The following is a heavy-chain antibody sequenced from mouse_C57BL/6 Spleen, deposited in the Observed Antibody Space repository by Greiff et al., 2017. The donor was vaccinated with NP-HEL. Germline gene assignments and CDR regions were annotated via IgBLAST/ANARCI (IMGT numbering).Heavy chain of an antibody. Sequence: VQLQQSGPELVKPGASVKMSCKASGYTFTDYNMHWVKQSHGKSLEWIGYINPNNGGTRYNQKFKGKATLTVNKSSSTAYMELRNMTSEDSAVYYCERNGDYDGTWFAYWGQGTLVTVSA. CDR1: GYTFTDYN. D-gene: IGHD1-1*01. V-gene: IGHV1-22*01. CDR3: ERNGDYDGTWFAY. J-gene: IGHJ3*01. CDR2: INPNNGGT.